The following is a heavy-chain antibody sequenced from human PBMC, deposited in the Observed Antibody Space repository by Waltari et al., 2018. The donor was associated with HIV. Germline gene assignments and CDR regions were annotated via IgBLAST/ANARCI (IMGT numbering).Heavy chain of an antibody. Sequence: EAQLLESGGGLVQPGGSLRLSCAASGFTFSSFAMKWVRQAPGKGLEWVSTISGGADKTYYADSVKGRFTISRDNSKNTLYLQMNSLKAEDTAVYYCAKDVGYGDPRRFASWGQGTLVTVSS. J-gene: IGHJ4*02. D-gene: IGHD4-17*01. CDR3: AKDVGYGDPRRFAS. CDR1: GFTFSSFA. CDR2: ISGGADKT. V-gene: IGHV3-23*01.